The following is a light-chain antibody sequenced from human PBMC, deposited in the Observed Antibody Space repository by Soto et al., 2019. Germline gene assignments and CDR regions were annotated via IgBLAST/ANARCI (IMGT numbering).Light chain of an antibody. CDR2: DAS. CDR1: QSVITN. J-gene: IGKJ1*01. Sequence: EIVMTQSPGTLSVSPGGRAALSCRASQSVITNLAWYQQKPGQAPRLLIFDASTRATGIPARFSGSGSGTEFTLTISSLQSADVAVYYCQQYYTWPRGTFGQGTTVEV. CDR3: QQYYTWPRGT. V-gene: IGKV3-15*01.